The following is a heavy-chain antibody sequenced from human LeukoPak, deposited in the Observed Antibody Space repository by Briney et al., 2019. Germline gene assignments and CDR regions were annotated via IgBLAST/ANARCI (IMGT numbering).Heavy chain of an antibody. CDR2: ISYDGSNK. D-gene: IGHD2-2*01. CDR3: ARDLEEIPAAIDY. Sequence: GGSLRLSCAASGFTFSSYAMHWVRQAPGKGLEWVAVISYDGSNKYYAVSVKGRFTISRDNSKNTLYLQMNSLRAEDTAVYYCARDLEEIPAAIDYWGQGTLVTVSS. V-gene: IGHV3-30*04. J-gene: IGHJ4*02. CDR1: GFTFSSYA.